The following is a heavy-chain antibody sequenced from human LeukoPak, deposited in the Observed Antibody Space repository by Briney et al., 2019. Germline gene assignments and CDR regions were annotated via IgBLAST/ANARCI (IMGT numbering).Heavy chain of an antibody. CDR2: FDPEDGET. Sequence: ASVTVSCKVSGYTLTELYMHWVRQAPGKGREWMGGFDPEDGETIYAQKFQGRVTMTEDTSTDTAYMELSSLRSEDTAVYYCATESGSYSWGAFDIWGQGTMVTVSS. V-gene: IGHV1-24*01. CDR1: GYTLTELY. CDR3: ATESGSYSWGAFDI. J-gene: IGHJ3*02. D-gene: IGHD1-26*01.